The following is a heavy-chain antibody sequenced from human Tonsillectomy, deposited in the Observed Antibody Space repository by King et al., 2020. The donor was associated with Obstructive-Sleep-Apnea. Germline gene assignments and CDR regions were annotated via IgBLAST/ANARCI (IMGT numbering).Heavy chain of an antibody. CDR3: AKDMGLRYFDWSFDY. D-gene: IGHD3-9*01. J-gene: IGHJ4*02. CDR2: ISWSSGSI. CDR1: GFTFDDYA. Sequence: VQLVESGGGLVQPGRSLRLSCAASGFTFDDYAMHWVRQAPGKGLEWVSGISWSSGSIGYADSVKGRFTISRDNAKNSLYLQMNSLRAEDTALYYCAKDMGLRYFDWSFDYWGQGTLVTVSS. V-gene: IGHV3-9*01.